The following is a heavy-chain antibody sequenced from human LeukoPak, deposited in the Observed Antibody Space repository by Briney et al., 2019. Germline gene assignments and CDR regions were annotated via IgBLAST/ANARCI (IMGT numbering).Heavy chain of an antibody. Sequence: GGSLRLSCAASGFTFSSYWVHWVRQAPGKGLVWVSRINSDGSSTSYADSVKGRFTISRENAKNTLYLQMNSLRAEDTAVYYCARDWGVVPEVVDYWAQGTLVTVSS. V-gene: IGHV3-74*01. CDR2: INSDGSST. CDR3: ARDWGVVPEVVDY. D-gene: IGHD2-2*01. J-gene: IGHJ4*02. CDR1: GFTFSSYW.